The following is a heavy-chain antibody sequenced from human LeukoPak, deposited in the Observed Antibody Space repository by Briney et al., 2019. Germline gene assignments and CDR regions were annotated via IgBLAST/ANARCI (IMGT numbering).Heavy chain of an antibody. D-gene: IGHD1-26*01. V-gene: IGHV3-33*01. CDR1: GFTFSSYG. J-gene: IGHJ4*02. Sequence: GGSLRLSCAASGFTFSSYGMHWVRQAPGKGLEWVAVIWYDGSNKYYADSVKGRFTISRDNSKNTLYLQMNSLRAEDTAVYYCARDSNSGSPDYWGRGTLVTVSS. CDR3: ARDSNSGSPDY. CDR2: IWYDGSNK.